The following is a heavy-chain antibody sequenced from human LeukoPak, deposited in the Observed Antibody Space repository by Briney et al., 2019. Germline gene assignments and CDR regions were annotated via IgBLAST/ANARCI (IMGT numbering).Heavy chain of an antibody. Sequence: SETLSLTCTVSGGSISSSSYYWGWIRQPPGKGLEGIGSIYYSGSTYYNPSLKSRVTISVDTSKNQFSLKLSSVTAADTAVYYCARERITMVRAPSNYFDYWGQGTLVTVSS. D-gene: IGHD3-10*01. V-gene: IGHV4-39*02. J-gene: IGHJ4*02. CDR1: GGSISSSSYY. CDR2: IYYSGST. CDR3: ARERITMVRAPSNYFDY.